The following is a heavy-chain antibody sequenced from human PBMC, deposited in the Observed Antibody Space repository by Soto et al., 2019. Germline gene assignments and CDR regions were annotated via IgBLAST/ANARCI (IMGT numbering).Heavy chain of an antibody. CDR1: GFTLSSYW. CDR2: IKQDGSEK. J-gene: IGHJ4*02. V-gene: IGHV3-7*03. Sequence: GGSLRLSCAASGFTLSSYWMSWVRQAPGKGLEWVANIKQDGSEKYYVDSVKGRFTISRDNAKNSLYLQMNSLRAEDTAVYYCARDVESITGTLFDYWGQGTLVTVSS. CDR3: ARDVESITGTLFDY. D-gene: IGHD1-20*01.